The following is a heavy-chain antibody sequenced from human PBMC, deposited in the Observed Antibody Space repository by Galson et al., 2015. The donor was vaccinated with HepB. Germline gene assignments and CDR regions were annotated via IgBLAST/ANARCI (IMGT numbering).Heavy chain of an antibody. Sequence: SVKVSCKASGYTFTSYYVNWVRQAPGQGLEWMGIINPSGGSTTYAQKFQGRVTMTRDTSTSTAYMDLSSLRSEDTAVYYCTRSGYSSGLDYWGQGTLVTVSS. D-gene: IGHD6-19*01. CDR1: GYTFTSYY. V-gene: IGHV1-46*01. J-gene: IGHJ4*02. CDR2: INPSGGST. CDR3: TRSGYSSGLDY.